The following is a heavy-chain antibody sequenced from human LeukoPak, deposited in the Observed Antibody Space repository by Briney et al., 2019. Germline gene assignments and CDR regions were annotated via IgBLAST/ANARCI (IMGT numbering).Heavy chain of an antibody. V-gene: IGHV3-11*01. CDR1: GFTFSDYC. D-gene: IGHD4-23*01. Sequence: KPGGSLRLSCAASGFTFSDYCMSWVRQAPGKGLEWISYISTSGSTTYYADSVKGRFTISRDNAKNSLCLQISRLRAEDTAIYYCARDGDYGGNNWLDPWGQGTLVTVSS. CDR2: ISTSGSTT. CDR3: ARDGDYGGNNWLDP. J-gene: IGHJ5*02.